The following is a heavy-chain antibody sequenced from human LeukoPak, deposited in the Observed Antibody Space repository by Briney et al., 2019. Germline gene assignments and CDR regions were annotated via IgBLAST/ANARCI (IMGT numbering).Heavy chain of an antibody. D-gene: IGHD6-19*01. J-gene: IGHJ6*03. CDR3: ARVAVAGNYYYYYYMDV. CDR1: GCSISSSSYY. Sequence: SETLSLTCTVSGCSISSSSYYWGWFRQPPGKGLEWIGSIYYSGSTYYNPSLKSRFTISVETSKNQFSLKLSSVTAADTAVYYCARVAVAGNYYYYYYMDVWGKGTTVTISS. V-gene: IGHV4-39*01. CDR2: IYYSGST.